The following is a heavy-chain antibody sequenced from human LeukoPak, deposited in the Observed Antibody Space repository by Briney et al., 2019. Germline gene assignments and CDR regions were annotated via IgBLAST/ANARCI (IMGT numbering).Heavy chain of an antibody. Sequence: PSETLSLTCTVSGGSISSSSYYWGWIRQPPGKGLEWIGSIYYSGSTYYNPSLKSRVTISVDTSKNQFSLKLSSVTAADTAVYYCARDPSNYDFWSGYYPNYYFDYWGQGTLVTVSS. CDR2: IYYSGST. D-gene: IGHD3-3*01. V-gene: IGHV4-39*07. J-gene: IGHJ4*02. CDR3: ARDPSNYDFWSGYYPNYYFDY. CDR1: GGSISSSSYY.